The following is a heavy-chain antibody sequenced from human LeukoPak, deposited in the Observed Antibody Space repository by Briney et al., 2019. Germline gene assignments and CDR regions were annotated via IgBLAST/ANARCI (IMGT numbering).Heavy chain of an antibody. CDR1: GFTFSSYA. CDR2: ISGNGGST. V-gene: IGHV3-23*01. D-gene: IGHD3-16*01. CDR3: AKIPALWYFDY. Sequence: GGSLRLSCAASGFTFSSYAMSWVRHAPEKGLECVSGISGNGGSTYYAHSVKGRFTISRDNSKNTLSLQMNSLRAEDRPVYFFAKIPALWYFDYWGQGTLVTVSS. J-gene: IGHJ4*02.